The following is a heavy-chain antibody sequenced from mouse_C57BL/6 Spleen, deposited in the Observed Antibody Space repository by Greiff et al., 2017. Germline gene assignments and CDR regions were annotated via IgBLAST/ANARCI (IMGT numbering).Heavy chain of an antibody. CDR1: GFNIKNTY. V-gene: IGHV14-3*01. Sequence: EVQLQQSVAELVRPGASVKLSCTASGFNIKNTYMHWVKQRPEQGLEWIGRIDPANGNTKYAPQFQGQDTITADTTTNKAYLQLISLTSEDTAIYDSAPTTVVTSYYAMDYWGQGTSVTVSS. CDR3: APTTVVTSYYAMDY. D-gene: IGHD1-1*01. J-gene: IGHJ4*01. CDR2: IDPANGNT.